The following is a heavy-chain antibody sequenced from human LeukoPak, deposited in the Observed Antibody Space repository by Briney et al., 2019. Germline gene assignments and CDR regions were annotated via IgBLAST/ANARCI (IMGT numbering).Heavy chain of an antibody. V-gene: IGHV1-69*05. CDR2: IIPIFGTA. D-gene: IGHD5-12*01. Sequence: SVKVSCKASGCTFSSYAISWVRQAPGQGLEWMGRIIPIFGTANYAQKFQGRVTITTDESTSTAYMELSSLRSEDTAVYYCARLRGYSGYDLGDYFDYWGQGTLVTVSS. J-gene: IGHJ4*02. CDR1: GCTFSSYA. CDR3: ARLRGYSGYDLGDYFDY.